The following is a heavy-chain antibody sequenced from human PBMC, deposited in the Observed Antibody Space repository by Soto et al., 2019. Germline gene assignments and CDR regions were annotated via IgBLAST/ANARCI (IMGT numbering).Heavy chain of an antibody. D-gene: IGHD3-16*01. CDR3: AGGNVYRSFDY. V-gene: IGHV1-46*01. J-gene: IGHJ4*02. Sequence: ASVKVSCKASEYTFTNYYIHWVRQAPGQGLEWMGMINPSGGTTSYAQKFQGRVTMTRDTSTSTVYMELSSLRSEDTAVYYSAGGNVYRSFDYWGQGTLVTVSS. CDR1: EYTFTNYY. CDR2: INPSGGTT.